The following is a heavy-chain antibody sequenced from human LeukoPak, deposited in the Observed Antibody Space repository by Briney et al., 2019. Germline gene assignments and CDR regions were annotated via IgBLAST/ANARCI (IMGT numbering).Heavy chain of an antibody. CDR2: ISYDGSNK. D-gene: IGHD1-1*01. CDR1: GITLSSYA. CDR3: AAARYGWYFDL. J-gene: IGHJ2*01. V-gene: IGHV3-30-3*01. Sequence: PGRSLRLSCAASGITLSSYAMRWVRQAPGKGLEWVAVISYDGSNKYYADSVKGRFTISRDNSKNTLYLQMNSLRAEDTAVYYCAAARYGWYFDLWGRGTLVTVSS.